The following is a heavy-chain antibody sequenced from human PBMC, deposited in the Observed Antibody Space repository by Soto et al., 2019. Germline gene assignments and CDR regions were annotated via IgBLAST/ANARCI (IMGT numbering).Heavy chain of an antibody. CDR1: GGTFSSYA. Sequence: QVQLVQSGAEVKKPGSSVKVSCKASGGTFSSYAISWVRQAPGQGPEWMGGIIPIFGTANYAQKFQGRVTITADESTSTAYMELSSLRSEDTAVYYCARVPPDYDFWSGYSENYYYYGMDVWGQGTTVTVSS. CDR2: IIPIFGTA. D-gene: IGHD3-3*01. J-gene: IGHJ6*02. CDR3: ARVPPDYDFWSGYSENYYYYGMDV. V-gene: IGHV1-69*01.